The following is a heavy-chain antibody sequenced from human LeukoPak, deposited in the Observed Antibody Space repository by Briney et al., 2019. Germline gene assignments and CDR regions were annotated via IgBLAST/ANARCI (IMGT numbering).Heavy chain of an antibody. V-gene: IGHV4-59*08. J-gene: IGHJ4*02. CDR2: IFYSGST. CDR1: GGSISSYY. CDR3: ARRAIVGAKSFDY. Sequence: SETLSLTCTVSGGSISSYYWSWIRQPPGKGLEWIGNIFYSGSTNYNPSLMSRVTISVDTSKNQFSLKLSSVTAADTAVYYCARRAIVGAKSFDYWGQGTLVTVSS. D-gene: IGHD1-26*01.